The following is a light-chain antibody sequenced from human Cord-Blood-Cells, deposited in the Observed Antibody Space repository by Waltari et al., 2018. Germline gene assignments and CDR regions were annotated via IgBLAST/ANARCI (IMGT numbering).Light chain of an antibody. J-gene: IGLJ1*01. CDR3: SSYTSSSTPFYV. V-gene: IGLV2-14*03. Sequence: QSAMTQPASVSGSPGQSITISCTGTSSDAGGYNYVSWFPQHPGKAPKLMIYDVSNRPSGVSNRFSGSKSGNTASLTISGLQAEDEADYYCSSYTSSSTPFYVFGTGTKVTVL. CDR2: DVS. CDR1: SSDAGGYNY.